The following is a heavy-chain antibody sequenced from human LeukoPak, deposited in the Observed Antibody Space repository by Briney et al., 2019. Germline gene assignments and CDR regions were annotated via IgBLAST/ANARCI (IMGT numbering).Heavy chain of an antibody. CDR1: GFTFDDYG. J-gene: IGHJ4*02. CDR2: ISYDGSKK. Sequence: PGGSLRLSCAASGFTFDDYGMSWVRQAPGKGLEWVAVISYDGSKKYYADSVKGRFTISRDNSKNTLYLQMNSLRAEDTAVYYCAKGIYTRPPETDYWGQGTLVTVSS. D-gene: IGHD2/OR15-2a*01. CDR3: AKGIYTRPPETDY. V-gene: IGHV3-30*18.